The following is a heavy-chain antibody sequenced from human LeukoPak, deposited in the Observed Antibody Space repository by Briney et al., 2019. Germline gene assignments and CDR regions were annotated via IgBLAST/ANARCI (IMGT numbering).Heavy chain of an antibody. CDR2: IIPIFGTA. V-gene: IGHV1-69*01. CDR3: ARDGWFGITMVRGAIDY. D-gene: IGHD3-10*01. J-gene: IGHJ4*02. CDR1: GGTFSSYA. Sequence: SVKVSCKASGGTFSSYAISWVRQAPGQGLEWMGGIIPIFGTANYAQKFQGRVTITADESTSTAYMELSSLRSEDTAVYYCARDGWFGITMVRGAIDYWGQGTLVTVSS.